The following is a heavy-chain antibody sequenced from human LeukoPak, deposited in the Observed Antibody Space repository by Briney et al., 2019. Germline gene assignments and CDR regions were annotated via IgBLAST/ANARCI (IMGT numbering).Heavy chain of an antibody. V-gene: IGHV3-20*04. CDR2: INWNGGST. J-gene: IGHJ5*02. D-gene: IGHD6-6*01. CDR1: GFTFDDYG. CDR3: ARGVIYAARGENWFDP. Sequence: GGSLRLSCAASGFTFDDYGMSWVRQAPGKGLEWVSGINWNGGSTGYADSVKGRFTISRDNAENSLYLQMNSLRAEDTALYYCARGVIYAARGENWFDPWGQGTLVTVSS.